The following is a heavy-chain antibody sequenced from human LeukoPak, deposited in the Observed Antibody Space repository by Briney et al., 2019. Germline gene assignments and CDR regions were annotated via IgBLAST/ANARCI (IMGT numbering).Heavy chain of an antibody. CDR3: ARDPRNKGFDP. CDR1: GFPFNGYW. CDR2: IEGDGSTT. D-gene: IGHD1/OR15-1a*01. Sequence: GGSLRLSCAASGFPFNGYWMHWVRQAPGKGLVWVSCIEGDGSTTRYADSVKGRFTISRDNAKNTLFLEMNSLRAEDTAVYYCARDPRNKGFDPWGQGTVVTVSS. J-gene: IGHJ5*02. V-gene: IGHV3-74*01.